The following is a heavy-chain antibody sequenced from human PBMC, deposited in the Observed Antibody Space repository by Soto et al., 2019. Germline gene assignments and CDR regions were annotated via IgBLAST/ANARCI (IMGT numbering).Heavy chain of an antibody. CDR3: ARYYDFWSGQLNAFDI. D-gene: IGHD3-3*01. J-gene: IGHJ3*02. CDR2: ISSSSSYI. V-gene: IGHV3-21*01. CDR1: GFTFSSYS. Sequence: EVQLVESGGGLVKPGGSLRLSCAASGFTFSSYSMNWVRQAPGKGLEWVSSISSSSSYIYYADSVKGRFTISRDNDKNSLNLQMNSLRAEDTAVYYCARYYDFWSGQLNAFDIWGQGTMVTGSS.